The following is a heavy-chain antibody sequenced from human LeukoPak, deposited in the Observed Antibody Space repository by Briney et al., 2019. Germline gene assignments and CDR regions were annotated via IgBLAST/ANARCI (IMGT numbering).Heavy chain of an antibody. CDR2: ISSSGSTI. V-gene: IGHV3-48*04. CDR3: ARNGFHYGDYGDYYYYYYMDV. Sequence: QPGGSLRLSCAASGFTFSNYWMHWVRQAPGKGLEWVSYISSSGSTIYYADSVKGRFTISRDSAKNSLYLQMNSLRAEDTAVYYCARNGFHYGDYGDYYYYYYMDVWGKGTTVTVSS. CDR1: GFTFSNYW. J-gene: IGHJ6*03. D-gene: IGHD4-17*01.